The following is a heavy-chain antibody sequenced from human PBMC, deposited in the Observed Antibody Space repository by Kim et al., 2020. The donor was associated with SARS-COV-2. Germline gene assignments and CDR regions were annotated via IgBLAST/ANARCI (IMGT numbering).Heavy chain of an antibody. Sequence: SVKVSCKASGGTFNSYAISWVRQAPGQGLEWMGGIIPIFGTANYAQKFQGRVTIIADESTSTAYMELSSLRSEDTAVYYCAKGFGGFGGLRFVVGDYYYYGMDVWGQGTTVTVSS. J-gene: IGHJ6*02. CDR3: AKGFGGFGGLRFVVGDYYYYGMDV. CDR1: GGTFNSYA. D-gene: IGHD3-10*01. V-gene: IGHV1-69*13. CDR2: IIPIFGTA.